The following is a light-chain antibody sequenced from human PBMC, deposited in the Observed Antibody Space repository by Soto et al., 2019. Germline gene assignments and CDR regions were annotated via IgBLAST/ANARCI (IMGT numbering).Light chain of an antibody. CDR3: SAHGGTNPYV. CDR1: ASDIGGYTF. V-gene: IGLV2-8*01. Sequence: QSALTQPPSASGSPGQSVAISCTGTASDIGGYTFVSWYQQHPGKAPKLLIYGVNNRPSGVPDRFSGSKSGNTASLTVSGLQAEDEADYYCSAHGGTNPYVFGTGTKVTVL. CDR2: GVN. J-gene: IGLJ1*01.